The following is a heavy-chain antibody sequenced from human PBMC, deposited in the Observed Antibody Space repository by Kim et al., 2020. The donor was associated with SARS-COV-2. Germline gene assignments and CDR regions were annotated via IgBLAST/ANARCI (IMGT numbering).Heavy chain of an antibody. D-gene: IGHD2-21*02. CDR1: GFTFSSSW. Sequence: GGSLRLSCAASGFTFSSSWMHWVRQGPGKGLVWVSRINSDGSSTSYADSVKGRFTISRDNAKNTLYLQMNSLRAEDTAVYYCTREPYCGGDCYFWGEGGFDYWGQGTLVTVSS. CDR2: INSDGSST. J-gene: IGHJ4*02. V-gene: IGHV3-74*01. CDR3: TREPYCGGDCYFWGEGGFDY.